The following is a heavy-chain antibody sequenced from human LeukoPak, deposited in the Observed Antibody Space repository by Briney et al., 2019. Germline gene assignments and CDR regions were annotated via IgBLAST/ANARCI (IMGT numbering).Heavy chain of an antibody. D-gene: IGHD3-22*01. J-gene: IGHJ4*02. V-gene: IGHV1-8*03. CDR2: MSPNSGNT. CDR1: GYTFTSYD. Sequence: ASVKVSCKASGYTFTSYDINWVRQATGQGLEWMGWMSPNSGNTGYAQKFQGRVTITMNTSINTAYMELSRLRSDDTAVYYCARDDYYDSNGYSGYWGQGTLVTVSS. CDR3: ARDDYYDSNGYSGY.